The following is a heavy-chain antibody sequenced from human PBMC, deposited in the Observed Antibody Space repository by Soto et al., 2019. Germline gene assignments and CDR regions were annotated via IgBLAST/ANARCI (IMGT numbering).Heavy chain of an antibody. CDR2: IYYRGST. V-gene: IGHV4-59*01. J-gene: IGHJ6*02. CDR1: GGSIISSY. D-gene: IGHD3-10*01. CDR3: ARHSLVRGVDYYFYGMDV. Sequence: QVQLQESGPGLVKPSETLSLTCTVSGGSIISSYWSWIRQPPGKGLEWIGYIYYRGSTNNNPSLKSRAIISVDTPKSQVSLRLTSVTAADTAVYYCARHSLVRGVDYYFYGMDVWGHGTTVTVSS.